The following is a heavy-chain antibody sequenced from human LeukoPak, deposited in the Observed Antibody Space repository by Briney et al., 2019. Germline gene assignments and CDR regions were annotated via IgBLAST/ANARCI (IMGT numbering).Heavy chain of an antibody. CDR1: GGSITTSCYY. V-gene: IGHV4-39*01. CDR2: IYYSGST. D-gene: IGHD2/OR15-2a*01. Sequence: SETLSLTCTVSGGSITTSCYYWGWIRQPPGKGLEWIGIIYYSGSTYYNPSLKGRVTISVDTSKNQFSLKQSSVTAADTAVYYCARAFRARYFDLWGRGTLVTVSS. CDR3: ARAFRARYFDL. J-gene: IGHJ2*01.